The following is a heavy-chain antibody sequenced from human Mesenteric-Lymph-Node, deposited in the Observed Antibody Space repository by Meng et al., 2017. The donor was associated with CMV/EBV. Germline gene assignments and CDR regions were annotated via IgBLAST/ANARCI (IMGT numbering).Heavy chain of an antibody. CDR2: ISPSTSAV. V-gene: IGHV3-48*03. CDR3: VRDGQLPAYSHDAFDI. CDR1: GFTLSSYE. Sequence: GESLKISCVASGFTLSSYEMNWVRQAPGKGLEWVSYISPSTSAVSHADSVRGRFTISRDDASNSLYLQMNSLRAEDTALYYCVRDGQLPAYSHDAFDIWGHGTMVTVSS. J-gene: IGHJ3*02. D-gene: IGHD2-2*01.